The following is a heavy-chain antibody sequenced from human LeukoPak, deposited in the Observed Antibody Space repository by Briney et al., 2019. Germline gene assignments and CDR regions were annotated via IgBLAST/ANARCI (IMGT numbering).Heavy chain of an antibody. J-gene: IGHJ3*02. CDR2: INAGIGNT. CDR3: AREWDYDAFDI. Sequence: APVKVSCKASGYTFTSCAMHWVRQAPGQRLEWMGWINAGIGNTKYSQKFQGRVTITRDTSASTAYMELSSLRSEDTAVYYCAREWDYDAFDIWGQGTMVTVSS. CDR1: GYTFTSCA. V-gene: IGHV1-3*01. D-gene: IGHD1-26*01.